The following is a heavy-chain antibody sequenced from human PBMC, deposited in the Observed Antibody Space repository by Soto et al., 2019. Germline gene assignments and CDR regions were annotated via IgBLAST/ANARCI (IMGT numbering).Heavy chain of an antibody. V-gene: IGHV3-11*01. CDR3: ARVPPDYYYYYMDV. J-gene: IGHJ6*03. Sequence: PGGSLRLSCAASGFTFSDYYMSWIRQAPGKGLEWVSYISSSGSTIYYADSVKGRFTISRDNAKNSLYLQMNSLRAEDTAVYYCARVPPDYYYYYMDVWGKGTTVTVSS. CDR2: ISSSGSTI. CDR1: GFTFSDYY.